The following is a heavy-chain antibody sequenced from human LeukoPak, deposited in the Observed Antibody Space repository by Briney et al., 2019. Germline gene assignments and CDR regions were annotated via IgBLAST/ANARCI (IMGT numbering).Heavy chain of an antibody. CDR1: GGSISGYY. J-gene: IGHJ4*02. V-gene: IGHV4-59*08. Sequence: PSETLSLTCTVSGGSISGYYWSWIRQPPGKGLEWIGYIYYSGSTNYNPSLKSRVTISVDTSKNQFSLKLSSVTAADTAVYYCATSFYGGRRTFDYWGQGTLSPSPQ. CDR2: IYYSGST. CDR3: ATSFYGGRRTFDY. D-gene: IGHD4-23*01.